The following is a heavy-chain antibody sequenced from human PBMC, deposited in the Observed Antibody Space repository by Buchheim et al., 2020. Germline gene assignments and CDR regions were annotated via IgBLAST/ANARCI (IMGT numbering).Heavy chain of an antibody. CDR3: ARDSGYSGYDYWFDP. Sequence: QVQLQESGPGLVKPSQTLSLTCTVSGGSISSGSYYWSWIRQPAGKGLEWIGRIYTSGSTNYNPSLKSRVTISVDTSKNQFSLKLSSVTAADTAVYYCARDSGYSGYDYWFDPWGQGT. CDR1: GGSISSGSYY. J-gene: IGHJ5*02. V-gene: IGHV4-61*02. D-gene: IGHD5-12*01. CDR2: IYTSGST.